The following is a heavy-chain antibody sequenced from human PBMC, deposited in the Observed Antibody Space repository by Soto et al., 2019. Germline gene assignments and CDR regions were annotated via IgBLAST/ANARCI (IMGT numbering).Heavy chain of an antibody. J-gene: IGHJ5*02. CDR2: IYWDDDK. CDR1: GFSLSTSGVG. V-gene: IGHV2-5*02. CDR3: AHKLPFSGGVVGEGFDP. D-gene: IGHD3-3*01. Sequence: QITLKESGPTLVKPTQTLTLTCTFSGFSLSTSGVGVGWIRQPPGKALEWLALIYWDDDKRYSPSLKSRLTTPKDPSKNHVVQTKTNVDLVDTATYSWAHKLPFSGGVVGEGFDPWGQGTLVTVSA.